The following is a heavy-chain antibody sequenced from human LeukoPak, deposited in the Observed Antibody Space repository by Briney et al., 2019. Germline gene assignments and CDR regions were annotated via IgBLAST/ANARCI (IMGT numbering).Heavy chain of an antibody. CDR2: IYHSGST. Sequence: PSETLSLTCTVSGGSISGYYWSWIRQPPGKGLEWIGYIYHSGSTNYNPSLKSRVTISIDTSKNQFSLKLSSVTAADTAVYYCATPSGVGWYFDLWGRGTLVTVSS. CDR1: GGSISGYY. J-gene: IGHJ2*01. CDR3: ATPSGVGWYFDL. V-gene: IGHV4-59*12.